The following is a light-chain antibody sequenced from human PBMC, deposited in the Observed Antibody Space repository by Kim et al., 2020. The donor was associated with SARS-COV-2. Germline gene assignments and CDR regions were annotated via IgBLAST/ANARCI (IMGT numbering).Light chain of an antibody. CDR1: SLRSYY. CDR3: NSRDSSGNRV. Sequence: VALGQTVRMTCHGDSLRSYYASWYQQKPGQAPVLVIYGKNNRPSGIPDRFSGSSSGNTASLTNTGAQAEDEADYYCNSRDSSGNRVFGGGTQLTVL. J-gene: IGLJ2*01. CDR2: GKN. V-gene: IGLV3-19*01.